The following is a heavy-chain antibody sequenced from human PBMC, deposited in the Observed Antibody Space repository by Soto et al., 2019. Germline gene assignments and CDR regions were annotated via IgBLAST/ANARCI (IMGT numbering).Heavy chain of an antibody. CDR2: TYYRSKWSN. CDR1: GDSGSSNSAA. D-gene: IGHD2-15*01. J-gene: IGHJ6*03. V-gene: IGHV6-1*01. CDR3: AGGTVVVAATRVYYYYIDV. Sequence: PSQTLSLTCTISGDSGSSNSAAWSWIRQSPSRGLEWLGRTYYRSKWSNDYAVSVKSRITINPDTSKNQFSLQLNSVTPEDTAVYYCAGGTVVVAATRVYYYYIDVWGKGTAVTVSS.